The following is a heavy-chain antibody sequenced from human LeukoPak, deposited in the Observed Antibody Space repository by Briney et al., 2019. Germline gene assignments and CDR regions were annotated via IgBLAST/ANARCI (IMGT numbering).Heavy chain of an antibody. CDR1: GGSISSGDYY. Sequence: PSQTLSLTCTVSGGSISSGDYYWSWIRQPPGKGLEWIGYIYYSGSTYYNPSLKSRVTISVDTSKNQFSLKLSSVTAADTAVYYCASLLRSTSSYYYYYMDVWGKGTTVTVSS. J-gene: IGHJ6*03. D-gene: IGHD2-2*01. V-gene: IGHV4-30-4*08. CDR2: IYYSGST. CDR3: ASLLRSTSSYYYYYMDV.